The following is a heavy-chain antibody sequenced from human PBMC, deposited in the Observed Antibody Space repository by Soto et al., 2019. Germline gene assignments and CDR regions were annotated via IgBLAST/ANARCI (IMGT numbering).Heavy chain of an antibody. J-gene: IGHJ6*02. Sequence: GAAGKVSCEASGGTFARYAITWGRQAPGQRLEWMGGILPIFGTANYAQKFQGRVTITADESTSTAYMELSSLRSEDTAVYYCAFPSPLSRRKYYYSYYGMDVWGQGPTVTVSS. CDR3: AFPSPLSRRKYYYSYYGMDV. V-gene: IGHV1-69*13. CDR2: ILPIFGTA. CDR1: GGTFARYA.